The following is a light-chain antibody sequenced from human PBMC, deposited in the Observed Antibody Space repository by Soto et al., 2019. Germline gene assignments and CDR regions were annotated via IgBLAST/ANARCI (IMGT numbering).Light chain of an antibody. Sequence: EIVLTQSPATLSLSPGERATLSCRASQSVSSYLAWYQQKLGQAPRLLIYDATNRTTGIPDRFSGSGSGTDITLTISSLEPKDFAVYYSQQRSNWPQTFGQGTKLEIK. CDR3: QQRSNWPQT. V-gene: IGKV3-11*01. CDR2: DAT. J-gene: IGKJ2*01. CDR1: QSVSSY.